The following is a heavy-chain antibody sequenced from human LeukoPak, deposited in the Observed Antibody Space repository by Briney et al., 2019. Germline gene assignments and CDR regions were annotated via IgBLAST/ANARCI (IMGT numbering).Heavy chain of an antibody. V-gene: IGHV4-34*01. CDR3: ARQAVIIPTGMEGPWFDP. D-gene: IGHD2/OR15-2a*01. J-gene: IGHJ5*02. CDR2: INHRGST. Sequence: SETLSLTCAVYGDSFSGYYWSWIRQPPGKGLEWIAEINHRGSTHYNPSLKSRVSVSIDASKNHLSLKLTSVTAADTAIYYCARQAVIIPTGMEGPWFDPWGQGTLVAVSS. CDR1: GDSFSGYY.